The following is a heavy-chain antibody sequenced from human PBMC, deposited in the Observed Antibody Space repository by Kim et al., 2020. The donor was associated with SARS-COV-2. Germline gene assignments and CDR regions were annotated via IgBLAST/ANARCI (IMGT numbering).Heavy chain of an antibody. CDR2: ISYDGNNK. J-gene: IGHJ6*02. CDR3: AKDRNSGHDIRYYYGMDV. V-gene: IGHV3-30*18. CDR1: GFTFSSFG. D-gene: IGHD5-12*01. Sequence: GGSLRPSCAASGFTFSSFGMHWVRQAPGKGLEWVAVISYDGNNKYYADSVEGRFTISRDNSKNTLYLQMNSLRAEDTAVYYCAKDRNSGHDIRYYYGMDVWGQGTTVTVSS.